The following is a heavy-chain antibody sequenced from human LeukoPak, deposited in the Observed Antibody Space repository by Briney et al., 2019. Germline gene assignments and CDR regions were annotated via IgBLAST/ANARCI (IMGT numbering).Heavy chain of an antibody. Sequence: SETLSLTCAVYGGSFSDYYWTWIRQPPGKGLEWIGEINHSGSPNNNPSLKSRVSISFDTSKNQFSLKLTSVTAADTAVYYCGSRRTAMFGVIKGPIDYWGQGTLVTVSS. CDR1: GGSFSDYY. CDR2: INHSGSP. D-gene: IGHD3-3*01. CDR3: GSRRTAMFGVIKGPIDY. J-gene: IGHJ4*02. V-gene: IGHV4-34*01.